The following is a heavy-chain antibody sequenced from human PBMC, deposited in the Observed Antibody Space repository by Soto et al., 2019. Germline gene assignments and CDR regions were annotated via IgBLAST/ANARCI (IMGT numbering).Heavy chain of an antibody. CDR2: IYSSENT. V-gene: IGHV4-39*01. D-gene: IGHD2-2*03. J-gene: IGHJ6*02. Sequence: PSETLSLTCTVSGDSVSTNSYSWGWIRQSPGKGLKWIGTIYSSENTYYNPSLLSRVTISVDTSKNEFSLRLSSVTAADTAVYYCARLNGYCISTNCHGYYGMDVWGQGTTVTVS. CDR1: GDSVSTNSYS. CDR3: ARLNGYCISTNCHGYYGMDV.